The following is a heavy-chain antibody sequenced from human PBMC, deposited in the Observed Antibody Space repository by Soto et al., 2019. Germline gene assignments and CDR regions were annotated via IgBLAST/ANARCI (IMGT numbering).Heavy chain of an antibody. V-gene: IGHV1-18*04. CDR1: GYTFTSYG. J-gene: IGHJ6*02. CDR2: INAYNGNT. D-gene: IGHD5-12*01. CDR3: ARNGGYDPPFYYYYGMDV. Sequence: QVQLVQSGAEVKKPGASVKVSCKASGYTFTSYGISWVRQAPGQGLEWMGWINAYNGNTNFAQKLQGRVTMTTDTSTSTAYMELRSLRSDDTAVYYCARNGGYDPPFYYYYGMDVWGQGTTVTVSS.